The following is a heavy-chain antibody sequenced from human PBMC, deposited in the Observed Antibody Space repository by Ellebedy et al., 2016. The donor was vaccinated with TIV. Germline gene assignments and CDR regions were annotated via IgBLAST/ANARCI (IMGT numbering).Heavy chain of an antibody. Sequence: AASVKVSCKASGYTFTSYDITWVRQAPGQGLEWMGWISPYNGNTNFAQKLQGRVTMTTDTSTSTAYMELRSLRYDDTAVYYCARNIRIVATGTGVDYWGQGTLVTVSS. J-gene: IGHJ4*02. D-gene: IGHD1/OR15-1a*01. CDR2: ISPYNGNT. CDR3: ARNIRIVATGTGVDY. V-gene: IGHV1-18*01. CDR1: GYTFTSYD.